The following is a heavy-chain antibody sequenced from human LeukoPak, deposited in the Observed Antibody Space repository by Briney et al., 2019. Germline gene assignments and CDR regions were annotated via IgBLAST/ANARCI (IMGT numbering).Heavy chain of an antibody. J-gene: IGHJ4*02. CDR2: INHSGST. CDR1: GGSFSGYY. V-gene: IGHV4-34*01. Sequence: PSETLSLTCAVYGGSFSGYYWSWIRQPPGKGLEWIGEINHSGSTNYNPSLKSRVTISVETSKNQFSLNLSSVTAGGRAVYSCAGGAPVIAAAGDYFDYWAQGTRFTVSS. D-gene: IGHD6-13*01. CDR3: AGGAPVIAAAGDYFDY.